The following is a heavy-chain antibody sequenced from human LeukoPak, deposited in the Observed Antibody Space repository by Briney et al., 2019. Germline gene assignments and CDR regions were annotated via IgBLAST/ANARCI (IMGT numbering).Heavy chain of an antibody. J-gene: IGHJ4*02. Sequence: GASVKVSCKASVYTFTGYYVCWVRQAPGQGLEWMGWINPNSGATSYAQKFQGRVTMTRDTSISTAYMELSGLRSDDTAVYYCARLDYGDYPYWGQGTLVTVSS. CDR2: INPNSGAT. D-gene: IGHD4-17*01. CDR3: ARLDYGDYPY. CDR1: VYTFTGYY. V-gene: IGHV1-2*02.